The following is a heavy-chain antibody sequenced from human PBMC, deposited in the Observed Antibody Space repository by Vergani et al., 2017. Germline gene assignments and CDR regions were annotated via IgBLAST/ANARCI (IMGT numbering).Heavy chain of an antibody. Sequence: QVQLQESGPGLVKPSETLSLTCTVSGGSVSSGSYYWSWIRQPPGKGLEWIGYIYYSGSTNYNPSLKSRVPITVDTAKNLFSLKLGSVTPAATAGYYCSRVRKELLGXIDYWGQGTLVTVSS. D-gene: IGHD1-26*01. V-gene: IGHV4-61*01. CDR1: GGSVSSGSYY. CDR3: SRVRKELLGXIDY. J-gene: IGHJ4*02. CDR2: IYYSGST.